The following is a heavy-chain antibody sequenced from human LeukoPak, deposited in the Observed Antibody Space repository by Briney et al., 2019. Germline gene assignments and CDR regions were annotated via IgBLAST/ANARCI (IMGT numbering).Heavy chain of an antibody. J-gene: IGHJ4*02. D-gene: IGHD1-1*01. CDR1: GGSISSYY. Sequence: SGTLSLTCTVSGGSISSYYWSWIRQPPGKGLEWIGYIYYSGSTNYNPSLKSRVTISVDTSKNQFSLKLSSVTAADTAVYYCARALAGTTGWYFDYWGQGTLVTVSS. CDR3: ARALAGTTGWYFDY. V-gene: IGHV4-59*01. CDR2: IYYSGST.